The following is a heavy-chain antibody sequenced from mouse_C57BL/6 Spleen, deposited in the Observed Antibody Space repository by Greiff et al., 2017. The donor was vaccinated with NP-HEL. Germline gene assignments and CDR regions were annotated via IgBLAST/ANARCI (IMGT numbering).Heavy chain of an antibody. CDR2: IHPNSGST. J-gene: IGHJ2*01. Sequence: VQLQQPGAELVKPGASVKLSCKASGYTFTSYWMHWVKQRPGQGLEWIGMIHPNSGSTNYNEKFKSKATLTVDKSSSTAYMQLSSLTSGDSAVYYCARGGSYFDYWGQGTTLTVSS. CDR1: GYTFTSYW. CDR3: ARGGSYFDY. D-gene: IGHD3-1*01. V-gene: IGHV1-64*01.